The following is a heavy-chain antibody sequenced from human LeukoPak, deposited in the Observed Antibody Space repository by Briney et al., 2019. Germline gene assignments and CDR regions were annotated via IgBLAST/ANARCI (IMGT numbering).Heavy chain of an antibody. D-gene: IGHD5-24*01. CDR1: GFTFSSYA. Sequence: GGSLRLSCAASGFTFSSYAMSWVRQAPGKGLEWVSAISGSGGSTYYADSVKGRFTISRDNSRDTLDLQMNSLRVEDTAVYYCAKDRAGYNVKGSDYWGQGTLVTVSS. J-gene: IGHJ4*02. CDR3: AKDRAGYNVKGSDY. CDR2: ISGSGGST. V-gene: IGHV3-23*01.